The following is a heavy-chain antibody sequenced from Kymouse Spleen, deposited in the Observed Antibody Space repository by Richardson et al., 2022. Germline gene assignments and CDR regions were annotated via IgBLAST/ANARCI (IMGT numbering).Heavy chain of an antibody. D-gene: IGHD3-10*01. V-gene: IGHV1-8*01. CDR3: ARGSTMVRGVIIYYFDY. CDR2: MNPNSGNT. J-gene: IGHJ4*02. CDR1: GYTFTSYD. Sequence: QVQLVQSGAEVKKPGASVKVSCKASGYTFTSYDINWVRQATGQGLEWMGWMNPNSGNTGYAQKFQGRVTMTRNTSISTAYMELSSLRSEDTAVYYCARGSTMVRGVIIYYFDYWGQGTLVTVSS.